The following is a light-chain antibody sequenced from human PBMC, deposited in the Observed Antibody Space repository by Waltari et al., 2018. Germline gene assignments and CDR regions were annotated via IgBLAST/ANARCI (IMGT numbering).Light chain of an antibody. Sequence: DIQMTQSPSTVSASLGDRVTITCRASQNLNTFLSWYQQKPGAVPNLLIYDASTLERGVPSRFSGSGSGTHFTLTISSLQPEDFATYYCQQSYSTPHTFGQGTKLEIK. J-gene: IGKJ2*01. V-gene: IGKV1-39*01. CDR3: QQSYSTPHT. CDR1: QNLNTF. CDR2: DAS.